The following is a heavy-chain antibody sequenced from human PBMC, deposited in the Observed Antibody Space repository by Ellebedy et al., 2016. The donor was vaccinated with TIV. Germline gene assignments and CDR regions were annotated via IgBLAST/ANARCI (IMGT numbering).Heavy chain of an antibody. Sequence: GGSLRLSCAASEFTVSTNYMSWVRQAPGEGLEWVSAIYSGGITYYADSVKGRFTISTDNSKNTLYLQMNSLRAEDTAVYYCASRYSYSGSYQTEYWGQGTLVTVSS. D-gene: IGHD1-26*01. CDR2: IYSGGIT. J-gene: IGHJ4*02. V-gene: IGHV3-66*01. CDR3: ASRYSYSGSYQTEY. CDR1: EFTVSTNY.